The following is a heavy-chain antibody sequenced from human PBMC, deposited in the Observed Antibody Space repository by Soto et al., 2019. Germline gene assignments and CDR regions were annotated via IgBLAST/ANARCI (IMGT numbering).Heavy chain of an antibody. CDR2: INHSGST. CDR1: GGSFSGYY. V-gene: IGHV4-34*01. Sequence: PSETLSLTCAVYGGSFSGYYWSWIRQPPGKGLEWIGEINHSGSTNYNPSLKSRVTISVDTSKNQFSLKLSSVTAADTAVYYCASVYYYYYYGMDVWGRGTTVTVSS. J-gene: IGHJ6*02. CDR3: ASVYYYYYYGMDV.